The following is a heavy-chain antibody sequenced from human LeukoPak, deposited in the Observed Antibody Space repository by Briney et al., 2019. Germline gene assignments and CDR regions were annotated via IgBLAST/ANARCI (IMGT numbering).Heavy chain of an antibody. V-gene: IGHV1-2*02. J-gene: IGHJ4*02. CDR2: INPNSGGT. CDR1: GYSFSGYY. D-gene: IGHD6-19*01. Sequence: ASVTVSCKASGYSFSGYYMHWVRQAPGQGLEWVGWINPNSGGTNYAQKFQGRVTMTRDTSISTAYMELSGLRSDDTAVYYCARSEWLVRENDYWGQGTLVTVSS. CDR3: ARSEWLVRENDY.